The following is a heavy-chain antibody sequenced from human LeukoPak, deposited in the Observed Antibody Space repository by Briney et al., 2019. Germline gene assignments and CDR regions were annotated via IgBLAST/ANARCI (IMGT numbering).Heavy chain of an antibody. V-gene: IGHV3-23*01. CDR3: ATNIGGGITSFEY. CDR2: ISGSGGST. CDR1: GFTFSSYG. D-gene: IGHD3-10*01. Sequence: GGSLRLSCAASGFTFSSYGMSWVRQAPGKGLEWVSAISGSGGSTYYPDSVKGRFTISRDNSKNTLYLQMRSPRGDDTAVYYCATNIGGGITSFEYWGQGTLVTVSS. J-gene: IGHJ4*02.